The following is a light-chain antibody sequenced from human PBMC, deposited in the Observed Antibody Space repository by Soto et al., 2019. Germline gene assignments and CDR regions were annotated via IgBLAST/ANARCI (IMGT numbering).Light chain of an antibody. CDR1: QGISSA. Sequence: ALQLTQSPSSLSASVGDRVTITCRASQGISSALAWYQQKPGKAPKLLIYDASTLESGVPSRFSGSGSGTDFTLIISSLQPEDFATYYCQQFKSYPPLTFGQGTRLEIK. V-gene: IGKV1-13*02. CDR3: QQFKSYPPLT. J-gene: IGKJ5*01. CDR2: DAS.